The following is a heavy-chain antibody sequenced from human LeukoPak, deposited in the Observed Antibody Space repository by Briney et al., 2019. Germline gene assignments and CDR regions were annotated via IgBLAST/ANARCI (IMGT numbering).Heavy chain of an antibody. V-gene: IGHV5-51*01. Sequence: GESLKISCKGSGYNFGLYWIAWLRQMPGKGLEWMGLTYPGDSDTKYNQSFQGRVTISVDKSISTAYLQWSSLKASDTAMYYCARHLGSSGWFGGWFDLWGQGTLVTVSS. CDR2: TYPGDSDT. D-gene: IGHD6-19*01. CDR3: ARHLGSSGWFGGWFDL. J-gene: IGHJ5*02. CDR1: GYNFGLYW.